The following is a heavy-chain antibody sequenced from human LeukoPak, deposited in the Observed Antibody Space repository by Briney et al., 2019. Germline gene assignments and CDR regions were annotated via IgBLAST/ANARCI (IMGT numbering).Heavy chain of an antibody. CDR3: ASFELWSYFDY. J-gene: IGHJ4*02. Sequence: GGSLRLSCAASGFTFSSYAMSWVRQAPGKGLEWVSAISGSGGSTYYADSVKGRFTISRDNAKNSLYLQMNSLRAEDTAVYYCASFELWSYFDYWGQGTLVTVSS. CDR2: ISGSGGST. D-gene: IGHD5-18*01. V-gene: IGHV3-23*01. CDR1: GFTFSSYA.